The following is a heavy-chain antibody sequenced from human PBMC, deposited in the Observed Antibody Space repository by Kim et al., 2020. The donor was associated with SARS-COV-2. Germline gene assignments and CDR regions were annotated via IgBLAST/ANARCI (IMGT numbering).Heavy chain of an antibody. CDR1: GFTFSSYA. CDR3: ARSVVPAASVYYYYYGM. CDR2: ISYDGSNK. Sequence: GGSLRLSCAASGFTFSSYAMHWVRQAPGKGLEWVAVISYDGSNKYYADSVKGRFTISRDNSQNTLYLQMNSLRAEDTAVYNCARSVVPAASVYYYYYGM. D-gene: IGHD2-2*01. J-gene: IGHJ6*01. V-gene: IGHV3-30*04.